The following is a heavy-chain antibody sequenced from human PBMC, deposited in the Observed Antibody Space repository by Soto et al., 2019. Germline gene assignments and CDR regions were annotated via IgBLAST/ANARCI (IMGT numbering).Heavy chain of an antibody. CDR1: GGSISSYY. V-gene: IGHV4-59*08. D-gene: IGHD3-16*01. Sequence: PSETLSLTCTVSGGSISSYYWSWIRQPPGKGLEWIGYIYYSGSTNYNPSLKSRVTISVDTSKNQFSLKLSSVTAADTAVYYCARRSLWGYYFDYWGQGTLVTVSS. CDR2: IYYSGST. CDR3: ARRSLWGYYFDY. J-gene: IGHJ4*02.